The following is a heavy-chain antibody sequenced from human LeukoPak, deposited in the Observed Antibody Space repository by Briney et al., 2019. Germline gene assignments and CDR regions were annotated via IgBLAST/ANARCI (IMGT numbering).Heavy chain of an antibody. D-gene: IGHD1-1*01. J-gene: IGHJ4*02. CDR2: INGPGNSI. Sequence: GGSLRLSCAASGFTFSTFAMGWVRQAPGKGLEWVSAINGPGNSIYYAESVKGRFTISRDNSKNTLYLQMNSLRVEDTAVYYCARERPRTTYVYDDWGQGTLVSVSS. CDR1: GFTFSTFA. V-gene: IGHV3-23*01. CDR3: ARERPRTTYVYDD.